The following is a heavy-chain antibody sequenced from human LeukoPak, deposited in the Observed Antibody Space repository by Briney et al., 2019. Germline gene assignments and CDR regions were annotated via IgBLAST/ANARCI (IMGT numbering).Heavy chain of an antibody. CDR1: GFTFSSSW. V-gene: IGHV3-48*02. D-gene: IGHD3-10*01. CDR2: ISTSSSTI. Sequence: GGSLRLSCAASGFTFSSSWMTWVRQAPGKGLEWVSYISTSSSTIYYADSVKGRFTISRDNAKNSLYLQMSSLRDDDTAVYFCARSRGVSDYWGQGTLVTVSS. CDR3: ARSRGVSDY. J-gene: IGHJ4*02.